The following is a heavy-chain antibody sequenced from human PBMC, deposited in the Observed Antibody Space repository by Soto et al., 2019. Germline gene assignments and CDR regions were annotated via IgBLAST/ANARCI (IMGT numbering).Heavy chain of an antibody. V-gene: IGHV3-11*05. CDR2: ISGSSSDT. J-gene: IGHJ4*02. CDR3: ARGIHNNYGVTPAY. D-gene: IGHD2-8*01. Sequence: QVQLVEPGGGVVKPGGSLRLSCAASGFTLSDYYMSWIRQAPGRGLEWVSYISGSSSDTHYADSVKGRFTISRDNAKNSLYLQMNSLRAEDSAVYYCARGIHNNYGVTPAYWGQGTLVTVSS. CDR1: GFTLSDYY.